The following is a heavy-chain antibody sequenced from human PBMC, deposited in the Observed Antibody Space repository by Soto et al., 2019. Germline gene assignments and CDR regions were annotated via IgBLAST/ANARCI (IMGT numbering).Heavy chain of an antibody. V-gene: IGHV1-46*03. Sequence: QVQLVQPGAEVKKPGASVKFSCKASGYIFTNFYIHWVRQAHGQGLEWIGIINPNGGSTNYAQNFQGRVTMTRDTSTSTVYMDLRSLRSEDTAVYYCTRGLASGDYWGQGTLITVSS. CDR1: GYIFTNFY. CDR3: TRGLASGDY. CDR2: INPNGGST. J-gene: IGHJ4*02. D-gene: IGHD6-6*01.